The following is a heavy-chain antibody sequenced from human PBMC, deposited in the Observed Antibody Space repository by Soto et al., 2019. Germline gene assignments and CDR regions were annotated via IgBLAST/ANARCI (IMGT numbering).Heavy chain of an antibody. CDR3: AKGPLWFGELLPNWFDP. D-gene: IGHD3-10*01. CDR2: ISGSGGST. CDR1: GFTFSSYA. V-gene: IGHV3-23*01. J-gene: IGHJ5*02. Sequence: EVQLLESGGGLVQPGGSLRLSCAASGFTFSSYAMSWVRQAPGKGLEWVSAISGSGGSTYYADSVKGRFTISRDNSKNTLYLQMNSLRAEDTAVYYCAKGPLWFGELLPNWFDPWGQGTLVTVSS.